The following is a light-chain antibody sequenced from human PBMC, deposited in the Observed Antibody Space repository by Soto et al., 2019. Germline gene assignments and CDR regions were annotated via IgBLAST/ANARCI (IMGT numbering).Light chain of an antibody. J-gene: IGLJ2*01. Sequence: QSVLTQPPSASGSPGQSVTISCTGTSSDVGYYNYVSWYQQFPGKAPKLMIYEVIKRPSVVPDRFSGSKSGNTASLTVSGREAEDEADYYCSSYAGNNNLVFGGGTKLTVL. V-gene: IGLV2-8*01. CDR3: SSYAGNNNLV. CDR1: SSDVGYYNY. CDR2: EVI.